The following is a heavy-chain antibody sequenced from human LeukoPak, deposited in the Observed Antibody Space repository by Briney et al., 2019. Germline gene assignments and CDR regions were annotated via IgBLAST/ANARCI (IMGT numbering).Heavy chain of an antibody. V-gene: IGHV3-21*01. J-gene: IGHJ6*03. D-gene: IGHD1-20*01. CDR1: GFTFSSYS. CDR3: ARASLTGYMDV. Sequence: PGGSLTLSCAASGFTFSSYSMNWVRQAPGKGLEWVSSISSSSSYIYYADSVKGRFTISSDNDKNSLYLQMNSLRAEDTAVYYCARASLTGYMDVWGKGPTVTVSS. CDR2: ISSSSSYI.